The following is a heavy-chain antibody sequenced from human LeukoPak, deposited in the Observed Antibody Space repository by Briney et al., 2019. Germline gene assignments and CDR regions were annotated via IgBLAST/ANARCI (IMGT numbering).Heavy chain of an antibody. CDR2: INSDGSTT. CDR3: ARDGKAANFDY. V-gene: IGHV3-74*01. J-gene: IGHJ4*02. CDR1: GFTFSSYW. D-gene: IGHD6-13*01. Sequence: PGGSLRLSCAASGFTFSSYWTHWVRQAPGKGLVWVSRINSDGSTTNYADSVKGRFTISRDNAKNTLYLQMNSLRAEDTAVYYCARDGKAANFDYWGQGTLVTVSS.